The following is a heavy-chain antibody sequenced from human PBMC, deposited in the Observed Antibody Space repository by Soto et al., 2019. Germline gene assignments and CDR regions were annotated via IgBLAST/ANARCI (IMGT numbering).Heavy chain of an antibody. Sequence: GESLKISCAASGFTFSSYGMLWVRQAPGKGLEWVTVISYDGSNKYYADSVKGRITISRDNSKNTLYLQMNSLRSEDTAVYYCAKVRAYYYDSSALGDYWGQGTLVTVSS. D-gene: IGHD3-22*01. V-gene: IGHV3-30*18. CDR3: AKVRAYYYDSSALGDY. CDR2: ISYDGSNK. CDR1: GFTFSSYG. J-gene: IGHJ4*02.